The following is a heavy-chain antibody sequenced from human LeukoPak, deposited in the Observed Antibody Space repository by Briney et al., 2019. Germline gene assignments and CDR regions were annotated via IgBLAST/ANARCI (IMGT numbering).Heavy chain of an antibody. V-gene: IGHV3-21*01. D-gene: IGHD3-10*01. J-gene: IGHJ1*01. CDR2: ISSSSSYI. Sequence: GGSLTLSCAASGFTFSSYSMNWVRQAPGKGLEWVSSISSSSSYIYYADSVKGRFTISRDNAKNSLYLQMNSLRAEDTAVYYCAPGGYGSGSYYFQHWGQGTPVTVSS. CDR1: GFTFSSYS. CDR3: APGGYGSGSYYFQH.